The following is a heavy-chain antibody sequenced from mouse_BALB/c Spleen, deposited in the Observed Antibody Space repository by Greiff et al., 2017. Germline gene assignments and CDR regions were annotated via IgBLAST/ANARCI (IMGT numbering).Heavy chain of an antibody. CDR2: ISSGGST. V-gene: IGHV5-6-5*01. CDR1: GFTFSSYA. Sequence: EVQRVESGGGLVKPGGSLKLSCAASGFTFSSYAMSWVRQTPEKRLEWVASISSGGSTYYPDSVKGRFTISRDNARNILYLQMSSLRSEDTAMYYCARGGTMITTGRDYYAMDYWGQGTSVTVSS. J-gene: IGHJ4*01. D-gene: IGHD2-4*01. CDR3: ARGGTMITTGRDYYAMDY.